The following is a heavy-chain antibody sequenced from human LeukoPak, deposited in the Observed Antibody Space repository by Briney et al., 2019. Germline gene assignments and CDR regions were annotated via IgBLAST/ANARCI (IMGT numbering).Heavy chain of an antibody. Sequence: SETLSLTCAVYGGSFSGYYWSWIRQPPGKGLEWIGEINHSGSTNYNPSLKSRVTISVDTSKNQFSLKLSSVTAADTAVYYCARRGIAVAGSRAKKNAFDIRGQGTMVTVSS. D-gene: IGHD6-19*01. CDR2: INHSGST. CDR3: ARRGIAVAGSRAKKNAFDI. V-gene: IGHV4-34*01. CDR1: GGSFSGYY. J-gene: IGHJ3*02.